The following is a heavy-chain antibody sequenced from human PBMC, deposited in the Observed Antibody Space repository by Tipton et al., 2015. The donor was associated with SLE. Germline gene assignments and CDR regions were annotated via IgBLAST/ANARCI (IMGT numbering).Heavy chain of an antibody. J-gene: IGHJ4*02. CDR1: GYSISSGYY. Sequence: TPSLTCAVSGYSISSGYYWGWIRQPPGKGLEWIGSIYHSGSTYYNPSLKSRVTISVDTSKNQFSLKLSSVTAADTAVYYCARESIAAAGPFDYWGQGTLVTVSS. CDR3: ARESIAAAGPFDY. CDR2: IYHSGST. D-gene: IGHD6-13*01. V-gene: IGHV4-38-2*02.